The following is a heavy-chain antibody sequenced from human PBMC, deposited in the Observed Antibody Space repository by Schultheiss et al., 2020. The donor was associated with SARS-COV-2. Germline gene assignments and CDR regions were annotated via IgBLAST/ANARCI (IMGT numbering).Heavy chain of an antibody. CDR3: ARGGSSGWYGIDY. J-gene: IGHJ4*02. V-gene: IGHV3-7*01. D-gene: IGHD6-19*01. CDR2: IKQDGSEK. CDR1: GFTFSSYW. Sequence: GGSLRLSCAASGFTFSSYWMHWVRQAPGKGLVWVANIKQDGSEKYYVDSVKGRFTISRDNAKNSLYLQMNSLRAEDTAVYYCARGGSSGWYGIDYWGQGTLVTVSS.